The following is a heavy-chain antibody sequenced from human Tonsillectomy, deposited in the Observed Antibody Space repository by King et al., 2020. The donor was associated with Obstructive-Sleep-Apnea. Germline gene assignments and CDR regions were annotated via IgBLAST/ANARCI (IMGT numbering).Heavy chain of an antibody. CDR2: INAGNGNT. D-gene: IGHD5-18*01. J-gene: IGHJ6*02. Sequence: QLVQSGAEVKKPGASVKVSCKASGYTFTSYAMHWVRQAPGQRLEWMGWINAGNGNTKYSQKFQGRVTITRDTSASTAYMELSSLRSEDTAVYYCARDLGSDTAMDEDYYYYYGMDVWGQGTTVTVSS. CDR3: ARDLGSDTAMDEDYYYYYGMDV. V-gene: IGHV1-3*01. CDR1: GYTFTSYA.